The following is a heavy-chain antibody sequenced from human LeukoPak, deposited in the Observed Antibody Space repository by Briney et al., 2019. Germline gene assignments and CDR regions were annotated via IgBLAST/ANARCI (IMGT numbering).Heavy chain of an antibody. J-gene: IGHJ4*02. V-gene: IGHV4-34*01. CDR3: ARSKGRGTGGSFDY. Sequence: PSETLSLTCAVYGGSFSGYYWSWIRQPPGKGLEWIGEINHSGSTNYNPSLKSRVTISVDTSKNQFSLKLSSVTAADTAVYYCARSKGRGTGGSFDYWGQGTLVTVSS. CDR1: GGSFSGYY. CDR2: INHSGST. D-gene: IGHD2-8*02.